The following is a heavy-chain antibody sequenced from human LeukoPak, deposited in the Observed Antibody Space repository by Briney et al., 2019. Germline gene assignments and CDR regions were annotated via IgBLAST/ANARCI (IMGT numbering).Heavy chain of an antibody. J-gene: IGHJ4*02. V-gene: IGHV3-7*04. CDR1: GFLFSSYW. CDR3: TRVGYIDEGIDY. CDR2: IKQDGSKK. Sequence: GGSLRLSCVASGFLFSSYWMTWVRQAPGKGLEWVANIKQDGSKKSYVDSVKGRFTISRDNAKNSLYLQMNSLRAEDTAIYYCTRVGYIDEGIDYWGQGTLVTVSS. D-gene: IGHD5-24*01.